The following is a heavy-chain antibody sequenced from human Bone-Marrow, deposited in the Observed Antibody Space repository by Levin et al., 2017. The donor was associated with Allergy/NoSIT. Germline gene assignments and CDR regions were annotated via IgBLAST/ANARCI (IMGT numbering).Heavy chain of an antibody. CDR1: GYSISSGYY. D-gene: IGHD3-3*01. J-gene: IGHJ4*02. CDR2: IYHSGST. Sequence: SETLSLTCDVSGYSISSGYYWGWIRQPPGKGLEWIGNIYHSGSTYYNPSLQSRVTISVDTSKNQLSLKLSPVTAADAAVYYCARGGTFGEIIPYYFDYWGQGTLVTVSS. CDR3: ARGGTFGEIIPYYFDY. V-gene: IGHV4-38-2*01.